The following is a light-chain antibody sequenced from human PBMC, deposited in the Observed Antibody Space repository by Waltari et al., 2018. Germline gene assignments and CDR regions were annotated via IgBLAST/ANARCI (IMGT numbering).Light chain of an antibody. V-gene: IGLV2-11*01. CDR2: AVS. CDR3: CSYAGSYTLV. J-gene: IGLJ3*02. Sequence: QSALTQPRSGSGSPGQSVTISCTGTSSDVGGYNYVSWYQQHPGKAPKLMIYAVSKRPSGVPDRFSGSKSGNTASLTISGLQAEDEADYYCCSYAGSYTLVFGGGTKLTVL. CDR1: SSDVGGYNY.